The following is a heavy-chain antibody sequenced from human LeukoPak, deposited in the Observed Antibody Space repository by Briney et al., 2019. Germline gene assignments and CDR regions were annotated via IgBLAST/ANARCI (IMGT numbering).Heavy chain of an antibody. Sequence: ASVKVSCKASGYTFTSYYMHWVRQAPGQGLEWMGIINPSGGSTSYAQKFQGRVTMTRDTSTSTVYMELSSLRSEDTAVYYCARAGEPWSGYYYYMDVWGKGTTVTVSS. CDR3: ARAGEPWSGYYYYMDV. CDR1: GYTFTSYY. V-gene: IGHV1-46*01. D-gene: IGHD3-3*01. J-gene: IGHJ6*03. CDR2: INPSGGST.